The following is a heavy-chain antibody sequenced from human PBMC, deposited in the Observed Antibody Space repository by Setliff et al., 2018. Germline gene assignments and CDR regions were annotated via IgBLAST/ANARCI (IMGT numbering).Heavy chain of an antibody. CDR1: GGSISSSNW. CDR3: ARKKTVYWYYGMDV. D-gene: IGHD2-15*01. V-gene: IGHV4-4*02. J-gene: IGHJ6*02. CDR2: INHSGST. Sequence: KASETLSLTCAVSGGSISSSNWWSWVRQPPGKGLEWIGEINHSGSTNYNPSLKSRVTISVDTSKNQFSLKLSSVTAADTAVYYCARKKTVYWYYGMDVWGQGTTVTVSS.